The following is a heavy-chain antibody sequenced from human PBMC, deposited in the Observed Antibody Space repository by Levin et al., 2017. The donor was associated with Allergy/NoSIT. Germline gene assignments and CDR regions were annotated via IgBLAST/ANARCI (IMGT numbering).Heavy chain of an antibody. CDR2: SRIKANGYST. J-gene: IGHJ6*01. CDR3: TIPVTRNYHTLDV. CDR1: GFTFSDHF. V-gene: IGHV3-72*01. Sequence: GGSLRLSCAASGFTFSDHFMDWVRQAPGKGLEWIGRSRIKANGYSTEYAASVKGRFTLSRDDSKNLLFLQLDSLRTEDTAVYYCTIPVTRNYHTLDVWGQGTTVTVSS. D-gene: IGHD2-2*01.